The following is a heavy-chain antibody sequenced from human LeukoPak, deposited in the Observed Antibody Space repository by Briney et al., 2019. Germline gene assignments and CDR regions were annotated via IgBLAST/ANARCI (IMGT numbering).Heavy chain of an antibody. CDR3: ATGRGSGSYYRGYGMDV. V-gene: IGHV4-34*01. J-gene: IGHJ6*04. CDR2: INHSGST. D-gene: IGHD3-10*01. CDR1: GVSFSGYY. Sequence: PSETLSLTCAVYGVSFSGYYWSWIRQPPGKGLEWIGEINHSGSTNYNPSLKSRVTISVDTSKNQFSLKLSSVTAADTAVYYCATGRGSGSYYRGYGMDVWGKGTTVTVSS.